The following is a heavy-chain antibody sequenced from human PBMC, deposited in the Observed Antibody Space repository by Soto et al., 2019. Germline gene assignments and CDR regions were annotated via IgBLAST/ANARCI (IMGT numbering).Heavy chain of an antibody. D-gene: IGHD4-17*01. J-gene: IGHJ5*02. CDR1: GFTFSSYA. V-gene: IGHV3-23*01. CDR2: ISGSGGST. Sequence: PWGCLRLSCAASGFTFSSYAMSCVRQAPGKGLEWVSAISGSGGSTYYADSVKGRFTISRDNSKNTLYLQMNSLRAEDTAVYYCAKEPFYGAGNWFDPWGQGTLVTVSS. CDR3: AKEPFYGAGNWFDP.